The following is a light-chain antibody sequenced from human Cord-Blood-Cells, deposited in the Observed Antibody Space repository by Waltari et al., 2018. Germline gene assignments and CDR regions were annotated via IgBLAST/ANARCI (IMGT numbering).Light chain of an antibody. V-gene: IGKV4-1*01. CDR1: QSVLYSSNNKNY. J-gene: IGKJ3*01. CDR3: QQYYSTPFT. CDR2: WAS. Sequence: DIVMTQSPDSLAVSLVARATIHCKSSQSVLYSSNNKNYLAWYQQKPGQPPKLLIYWASTRESGVPDRFSGSGSGTDFTLTISSLQAEDVAVYYCQQYYSTPFTFGPGTKVDIK.